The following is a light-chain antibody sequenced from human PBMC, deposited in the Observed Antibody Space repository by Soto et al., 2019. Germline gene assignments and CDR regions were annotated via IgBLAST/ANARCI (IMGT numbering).Light chain of an antibody. J-gene: IGKJ4*01. CDR1: QSVNTH. CDR3: QQYFNWPPLT. CDR2: GAS. Sequence: EIVMTQSPATLSVSSGERATLSCRASQSVNTHLAWYQQKPGQAPRLLIYGASTRATGIPARFSGSGSGTEFTITISSLQSEDFAVYYCQQYFNWPPLTFGGGTRVDIK. V-gene: IGKV3-15*01.